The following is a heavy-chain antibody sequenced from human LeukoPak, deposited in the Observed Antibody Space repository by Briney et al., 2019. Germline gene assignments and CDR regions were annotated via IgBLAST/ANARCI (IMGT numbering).Heavy chain of an antibody. CDR2: INPNSGGT. D-gene: IGHD6-13*01. CDR1: GYTFTAYY. CDR3: ARDTYSSSTDAFDI. J-gene: IGHJ3*02. V-gene: IGHV1-2*02. Sequence: GASVKVSCKASGYTFTAYYMHWVRQAPGQGLEWMGWINPNSGGTNYAQKFQGRVTMTRDTSISTAYMELSRLRSDDTAVYYCARDTYSSSTDAFDIWGQGTMVTVSS.